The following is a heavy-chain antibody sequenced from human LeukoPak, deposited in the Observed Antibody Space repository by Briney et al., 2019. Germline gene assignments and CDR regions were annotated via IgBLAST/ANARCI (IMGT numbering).Heavy chain of an antibody. J-gene: IGHJ3*02. CDR3: AIQPRYSSSWFLRLDI. Sequence: GESLKTSCKGSGFSFSSYWIGWVGQMPGRGREWMGIIYPGDPDTRYGPSIQGQVTIPADNSSSTAYQPWSRLKASDTPMYSCAIQPRYSSSWFLRLDIWGQGTMVTISS. CDR2: IYPGDPDT. D-gene: IGHD6-13*01. V-gene: IGHV5-51*01. CDR1: GFSFSSYW.